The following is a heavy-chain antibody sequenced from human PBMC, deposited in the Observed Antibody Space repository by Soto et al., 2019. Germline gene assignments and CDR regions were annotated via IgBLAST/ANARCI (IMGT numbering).Heavy chain of an antibody. J-gene: IGHJ3*02. CDR2: MNPNSGNT. Sequence: QVQLVQSGAEVKKPGASVKVSCKASGYTFTSYDINWVRQATGQGLEWMGWMNPNSGNTGYAQKFQGRVTMTRNTSIITDYMELSSLRSEDTAVYYCARPFYDYIWGSYRYPHDAFDIWGQGTMVTVSS. CDR3: ARPFYDYIWGSYRYPHDAFDI. CDR1: GYTFTSYD. D-gene: IGHD3-16*02. V-gene: IGHV1-8*01.